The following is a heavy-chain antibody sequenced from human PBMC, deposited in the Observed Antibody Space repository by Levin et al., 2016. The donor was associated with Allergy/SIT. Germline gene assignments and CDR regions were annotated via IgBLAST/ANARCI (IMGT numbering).Heavy chain of an antibody. CDR2: INPKSGYT. Sequence: WVRQAPGQGLEWMGWINPKSGYTSNAQKFQGRVTMTRDTSITTAYMEVTRLGSDDTAVYYCVTMSGGPHWGQGTLVTVSS. J-gene: IGHJ4*02. CDR3: VTMSGGPH. D-gene: IGHD2-15*01. V-gene: IGHV1-2*02.